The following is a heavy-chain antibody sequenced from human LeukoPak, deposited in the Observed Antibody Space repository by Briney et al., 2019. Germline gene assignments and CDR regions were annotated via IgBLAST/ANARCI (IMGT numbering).Heavy chain of an antibody. J-gene: IGHJ1*01. CDR1: GYTFTSYG. CDR2: IIPILGIA. Sequence: ASVMVSCKASGYTFTSYGISWVRQAPGPGLEWMGRIIPILGIANYAQKFQGRVTITADKATSTAYMELSSLRSEDTAVYYCARDLYGDYLGRNVYFQHWGQGTLVTVSS. D-gene: IGHD4-17*01. V-gene: IGHV1-69*04. CDR3: ARDLYGDYLGRNVYFQH.